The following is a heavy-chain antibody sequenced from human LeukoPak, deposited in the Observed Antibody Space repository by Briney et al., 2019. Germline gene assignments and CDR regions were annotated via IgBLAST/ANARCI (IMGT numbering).Heavy chain of an antibody. Sequence: SETLSLTCTVSGGSISSYYWSWIRQPAGKGLEWIGRIYTSGSTNYNPSLKSRVTMSVDTSKNQFSLKLSSVTAADTAVYYCARVPVVVVPAAPGGDVFDIWGQGTMVTVSS. CDR3: ARVPVVVVPAAPGGDVFDI. CDR2: IYTSGST. CDR1: GGSISSYY. D-gene: IGHD2-2*01. J-gene: IGHJ3*02. V-gene: IGHV4-4*07.